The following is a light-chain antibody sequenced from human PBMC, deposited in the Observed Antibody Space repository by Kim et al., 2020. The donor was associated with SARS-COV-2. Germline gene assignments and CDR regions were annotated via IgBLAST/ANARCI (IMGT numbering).Light chain of an antibody. J-gene: IGKJ5*01. Sequence: SPGERGTLSCRASQSVTSNYLAWYQQKLGQAPRLLIYGASSRATGIPDRFSGSGSGTDFTLTISRLEPEDFAVYYCQHYGRSPITFGQGTRLEIK. V-gene: IGKV3-20*01. CDR3: QHYGRSPIT. CDR2: GAS. CDR1: QSVTSNY.